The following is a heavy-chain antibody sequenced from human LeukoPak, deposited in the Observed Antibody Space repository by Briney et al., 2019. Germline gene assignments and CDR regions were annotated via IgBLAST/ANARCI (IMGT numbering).Heavy chain of an antibody. D-gene: IGHD1-26*01. Sequence: GGSLRLSCAASGFTFDDYAMHWVRQAPGKGLEWVSLITWDGGTTYYADSVKGRFTISRDNSKNSLYLEMNSLRAEDTALYYCAKGGGSGSYSTLDCWGQGTLVTVSS. V-gene: IGHV3-43D*03. J-gene: IGHJ4*02. CDR2: ITWDGGTT. CDR1: GFTFDDYA. CDR3: AKGGGSGSYSTLDC.